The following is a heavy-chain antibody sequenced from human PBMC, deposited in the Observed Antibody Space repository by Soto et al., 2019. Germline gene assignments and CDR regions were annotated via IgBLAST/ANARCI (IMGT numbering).Heavy chain of an antibody. V-gene: IGHV3-23*01. CDR3: ASLQGRYFDWFHTTY. Sequence: EVQLLESGGGLVQPGGSLRLSCAASGFTFSSYAMSWVRQAPGKGLEWVSAISGSGGSTYYADSVKGRFTISRDNSKNTLYLQMNSLRAEDTAVYYCASLQGRYFDWFHTTYWGQGTLVTVSS. J-gene: IGHJ4*02. D-gene: IGHD3-9*01. CDR1: GFTFSSYA. CDR2: ISGSGGST.